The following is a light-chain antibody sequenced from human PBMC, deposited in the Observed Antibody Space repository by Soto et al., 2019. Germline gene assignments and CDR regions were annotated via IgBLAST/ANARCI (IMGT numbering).Light chain of an antibody. CDR3: QQYYNYPAT. CDR1: LGISTY. CDR2: AAS. J-gene: IGKJ3*01. V-gene: IGKV1-8*01. Sequence: AIRMTQSPSSLSASTGDRVTITCRASLGISTYLAWYQQKPGKAPNLLIYAASTLQSGVPSRFSGSGSGTDFTLTISCLQSEDFATYYCQQYYNYPATFGPGTEVDI.